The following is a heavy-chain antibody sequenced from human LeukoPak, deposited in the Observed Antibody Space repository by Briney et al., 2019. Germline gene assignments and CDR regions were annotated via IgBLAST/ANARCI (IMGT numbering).Heavy chain of an antibody. CDR3: TRDASGSYNS. J-gene: IGHJ5*02. CDR2: IYTGGST. Sequence: GGSLRLSCAASGFSVSSSYMSWVRQAPGKGLEWVSVIYTGGSTYYADSVKGRFTISRDNSKNTLYLQMNSLRAEDTAVYYCTRDASGSYNSWGQGTLVTVSS. CDR1: GFSVSSSY. D-gene: IGHD1-26*01. V-gene: IGHV3-53*01.